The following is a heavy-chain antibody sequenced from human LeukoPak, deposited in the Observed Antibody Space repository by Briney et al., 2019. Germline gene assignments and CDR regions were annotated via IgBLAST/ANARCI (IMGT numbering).Heavy chain of an antibody. CDR1: ADSISSYY. J-gene: IGHJ4*02. CDR3: ATGYSSTWYYFDY. D-gene: IGHD6-13*01. CDR2: IYHSGST. V-gene: IGHV4-59*01. Sequence: SETLSLTCTGSADSISSYYSRWLRQPPGKGLEWIGYIYHSGSTNYNPSLKSRVTISADTSKDQFSLKLASVTAADTAVYYCATGYSSTWYYFDYWGQGTLVTVSS.